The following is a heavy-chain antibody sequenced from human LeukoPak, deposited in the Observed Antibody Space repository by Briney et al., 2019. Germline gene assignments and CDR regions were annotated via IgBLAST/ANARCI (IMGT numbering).Heavy chain of an antibody. V-gene: IGHV3-48*03. CDR3: ARARQLNYYFDY. Sequence: GGSLRLSCAASGFTFSNYEMNWVRQAPGKGVEWMSYISNSGNTKYYADSVKGGFSISRDNANKTVYMQMNSLRVEETALYCCARARQLNYYFDYWGQGTLVTVSS. CDR1: GFTFSNYE. CDR2: ISNSGNTK. D-gene: IGHD1-7*01. J-gene: IGHJ4*02.